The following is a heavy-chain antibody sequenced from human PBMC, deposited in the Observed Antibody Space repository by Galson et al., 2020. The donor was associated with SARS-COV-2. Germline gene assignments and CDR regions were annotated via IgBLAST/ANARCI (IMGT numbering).Heavy chain of an antibody. CDR3: AKDIGSSGWHYYYYGMDV. J-gene: IGHJ6*02. CDR2: ISWNSDSI. D-gene: IGHD6-19*01. CDR1: GFRFDDYA. V-gene: IGHV3-9*01. Sequence: GGSLRLSCAASGFRFDDYAMHWVRQTPGKGLEWVSGISWNSDSIGYADSVKGRFTISRDNAKNSLYLQLNSLRGEDTALYYCAKDIGSSGWHYYYYGMDVWGQGTTVTVSS.